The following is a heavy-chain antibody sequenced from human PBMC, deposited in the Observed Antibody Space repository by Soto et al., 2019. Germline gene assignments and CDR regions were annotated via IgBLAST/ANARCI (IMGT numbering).Heavy chain of an antibody. Sequence: SETLSLTCTVSGGSITSGGYFWDWIRQPPGKGLEWIGTVHSTGGTYYSPSLRSRVTISVDTSKNLFSLKMTSASATDTAVYFCAKREDSSRFGGLDTWGQGTLVTVSS. CDR2: VHSTGGT. CDR3: AKREDSSRFGGLDT. CDR1: GGSITSGGYF. V-gene: IGHV4-39*01. J-gene: IGHJ4*03. D-gene: IGHD3-3*01.